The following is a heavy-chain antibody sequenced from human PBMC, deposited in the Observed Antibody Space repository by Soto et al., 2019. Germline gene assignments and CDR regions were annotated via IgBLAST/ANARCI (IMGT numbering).Heavy chain of an antibody. V-gene: IGHV5-51*01. CDR2: IYPGDSDT. CDR1: GYSLTRYW. J-gene: IGHJ6*02. D-gene: IGHD3-10*01. CDR3: AGGGVRGVITRTGDYYGMDV. Sequence: GESLKISCKGSGYSLTRYWIGWVRQLPGKGLEWMGIIYPGDSDTRYSPSFQGQVTISADKSISTAYLQWSSLKASDTAMYYCAGGGVRGVITRTGDYYGMDVWGQGTTVTVSS.